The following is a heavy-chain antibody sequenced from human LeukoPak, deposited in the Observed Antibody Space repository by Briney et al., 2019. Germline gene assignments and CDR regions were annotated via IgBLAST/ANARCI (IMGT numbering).Heavy chain of an antibody. Sequence: SVKVSCKASGGTFSSYAISWVRQAPGQGLEWMGRIIPIFGIANYAQKFQGRVTITADKSTSTAYMELSSLRSEDTAVYYCAVGGYSYGCVDYWGQGTLVTVSS. V-gene: IGHV1-69*04. CDR3: AVGGYSYGCVDY. CDR1: GGTFSSYA. CDR2: IIPIFGIA. D-gene: IGHD5-18*01. J-gene: IGHJ4*02.